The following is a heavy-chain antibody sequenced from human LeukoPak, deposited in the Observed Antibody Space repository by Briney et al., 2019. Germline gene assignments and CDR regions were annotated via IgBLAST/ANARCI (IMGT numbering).Heavy chain of an antibody. J-gene: IGHJ4*02. CDR1: CGSISSYY. CDR3: ARGRTFDN. Sequence: PSETLSLTCTVSCGSISSYYWSWIRQPPGKGLEWIGNIYDRGSTKYNPSLKSRVTISVDTSKNQFSLRLSSVTAADTAVYYCARGRTFDNWGQGTLVTVSS. CDR2: IYDRGST. V-gene: IGHV4-59*01.